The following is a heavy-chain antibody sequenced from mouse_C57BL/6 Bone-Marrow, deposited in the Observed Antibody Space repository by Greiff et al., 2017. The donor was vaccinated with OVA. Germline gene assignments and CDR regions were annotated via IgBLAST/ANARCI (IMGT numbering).Heavy chain of an antibody. CDR3: AFYHGSSCRYFDV. CDR1: GYSFTDYN. J-gene: IGHJ1*03. Sequence: EVQLQQSGPELVKPGASVKLSCKASGYSFTDYNMNWVKLSNGQSLEWIGVINPNYGTNSYNPKFKGQATLTVDQSSSTAYMQLTSLPSEDSAVYHCAFYHGSSCRYFDVWGTGTTVTVTS. D-gene: IGHD1-1*01. V-gene: IGHV1-39*01. CDR2: INPNYGTN.